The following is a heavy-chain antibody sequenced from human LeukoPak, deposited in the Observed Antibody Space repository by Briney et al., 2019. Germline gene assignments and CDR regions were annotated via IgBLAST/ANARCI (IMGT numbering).Heavy chain of an antibody. CDR1: GFTFSSYA. CDR2: ISGSGGST. CDR3: AKGPTTAAAHCGGDCYFDY. D-gene: IGHD2-21*02. Sequence: PGGSLRLSCAASGFTFSSYAMSWVRQAPGKGLEWVSAISGSGGSTYYADSVKGRFTISRDNSKNTLYLQMNSLRAEDTAVDYCAKGPTTAAAHCGGDCYFDYSGQGTLVTVSS. J-gene: IGHJ4*02. V-gene: IGHV3-23*01.